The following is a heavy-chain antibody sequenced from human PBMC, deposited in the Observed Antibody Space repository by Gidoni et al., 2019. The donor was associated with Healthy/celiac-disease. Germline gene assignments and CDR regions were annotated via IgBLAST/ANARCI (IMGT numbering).Heavy chain of an antibody. CDR2: INHSGST. CDR1: GWSFSGYY. CDR3: ARRAIGLRNFDY. Sequence: VQLQQWGAGLLKPSATLSLTCAVYGWSFSGYYWSWIRQPPGKGLEWIGEINHSGSTNYNPSLKSRVTISVDTSKNQFSLKLSSVTAADTAVYYCARRAIGLRNFDYWGQGTLVTVSS. V-gene: IGHV4-34*01. J-gene: IGHJ4*02.